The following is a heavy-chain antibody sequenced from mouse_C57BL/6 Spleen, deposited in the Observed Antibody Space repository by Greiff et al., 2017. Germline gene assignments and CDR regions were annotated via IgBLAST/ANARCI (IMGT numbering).Heavy chain of an antibody. V-gene: IGHV5-9-1*02. CDR3: TREDGSSPYAMDY. CDR1: GFTFSSYA. Sequence: EVMLVESGEGLVKPGGSLKLSCAASGFTFSSYAMSWVRQTPEKRLEWVAYISSGGDYIYYADTVKGRFTISRDNARNTLYLQMSSLKSEDTAMYYCTREDGSSPYAMDYWGQGTSVTVSS. D-gene: IGHD1-1*01. J-gene: IGHJ4*01. CDR2: ISSGGDYI.